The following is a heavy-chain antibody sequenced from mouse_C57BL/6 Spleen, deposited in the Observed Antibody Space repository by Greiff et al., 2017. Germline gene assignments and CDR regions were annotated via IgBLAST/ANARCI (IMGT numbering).Heavy chain of an antibody. Sequence: QVQLQQSGAELVKPGASVKLSCKASGYTFTEYTIHWVKQRSGQGLEWIGWFYPGSGSIKYNEKFKDKATLTADKSSSTVYMELSRMTSEDSAVYVCARHEDAYYSNYPAFDVWGTGATVTVSS. J-gene: IGHJ1*03. CDR2: FYPGSGSI. CDR1: GYTFTEYT. D-gene: IGHD2-5*01. V-gene: IGHV1-62-2*01. CDR3: ARHEDAYYSNYPAFDV.